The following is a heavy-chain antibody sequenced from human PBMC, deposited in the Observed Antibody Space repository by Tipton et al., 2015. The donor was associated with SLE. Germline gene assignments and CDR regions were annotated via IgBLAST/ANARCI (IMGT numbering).Heavy chain of an antibody. J-gene: IGHJ4*02. CDR2: INHSGST. CDR1: GGSFSGYY. CDR3: ARPLYGGNSGRSFAY. Sequence: GLVKPSETLSLTCAVYGGSFSGYYWSWIRQPPGKGLEWIGEINHSGSTNYNPSLKSRSTISVDTSKNQFSLKLSSVTAADTAVYYCARPLYGGNSGRSFAYWGQGTLVTVSS. D-gene: IGHD4-23*01. V-gene: IGHV4-34*01.